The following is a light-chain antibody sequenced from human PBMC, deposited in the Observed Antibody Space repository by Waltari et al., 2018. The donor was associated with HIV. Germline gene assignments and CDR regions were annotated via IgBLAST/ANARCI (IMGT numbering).Light chain of an antibody. J-gene: IGLJ3*02. Sequence: QSVLTQPPSASGTLGQRVTISCSGTVSNIGTNSVNWYQQVPGMTPRLLVVLNDQRSSGVPDRFSASKSGTSASLAIEGLQSEDEGDYFCASWDDSLSGFWVFGGGTRLVVL. CDR1: VSNIGTNS. CDR2: LND. V-gene: IGLV1-44*01. CDR3: ASWDDSLSGFWV.